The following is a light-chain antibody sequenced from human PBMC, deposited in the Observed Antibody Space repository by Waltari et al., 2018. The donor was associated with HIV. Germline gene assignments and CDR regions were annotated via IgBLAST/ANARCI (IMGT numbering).Light chain of an antibody. V-gene: IGKV3-20*01. CDR1: QSVSSSY. Sequence: EIMLTQSPVTLSLSPGERATLSCRASQSVSSSYLAWYQQKPGQPPRLLIYGASSRATGIPDRFSGSGSGTDFTLTISRLEPEDFAVYYCQQYGSSVFTFGPGTKVDIK. CDR2: GAS. J-gene: IGKJ3*01. CDR3: QQYGSSVFT.